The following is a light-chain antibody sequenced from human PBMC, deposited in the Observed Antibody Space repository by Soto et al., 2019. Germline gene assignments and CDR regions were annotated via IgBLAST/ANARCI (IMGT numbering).Light chain of an antibody. CDR2: AAS. V-gene: IGKV1D-8*01. CDR1: QGISTY. J-gene: IGKJ1*01. CDR3: QQYKSFPWT. Sequence: VIWMTQSPSLLSASTGDRVTISCRVSQGISTYLAWYQQKPGKAPELLIYAASTLQSGVPSRFSGSGSGTDFTLTISYLQSEDFATYYCQQYKSFPWTFGQGTKVEIK.